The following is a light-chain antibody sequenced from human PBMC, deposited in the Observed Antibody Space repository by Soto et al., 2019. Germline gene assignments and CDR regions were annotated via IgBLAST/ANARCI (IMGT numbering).Light chain of an antibody. CDR3: QQSYSTPIT. CDR2: AAS. CDR1: PSISNY. Sequence: DIQMTQSPSSLSASVGDRVTITCRASPSISNYLNWYQQKPGKAPKLLIYAASSLQSGVPSRFSGSGSGTDFTLTISNLQPEDFATYYCQQSYSTPITFGQGTRLEIK. J-gene: IGKJ5*01. V-gene: IGKV1-39*01.